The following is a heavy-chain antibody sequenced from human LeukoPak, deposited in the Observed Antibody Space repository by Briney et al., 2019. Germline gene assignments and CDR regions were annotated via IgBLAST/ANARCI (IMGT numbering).Heavy chain of an antibody. CDR2: INPNSGGT. CDR1: GYTFTGYY. V-gene: IGHV1-2*02. D-gene: IGHD3-22*01. CDR3: ARDRLQYYYDSSGFRP. Sequence: ASVKVSCKASGYTFTGYYMHWVRQAPGQGLEWMGWINPNSGGTNYAQKFQGRVTMTRDTSISTVYMELSRLRSDDTAVYYCARDRLQYYYDSSGFRPWGQGTLVTVSS. J-gene: IGHJ5*02.